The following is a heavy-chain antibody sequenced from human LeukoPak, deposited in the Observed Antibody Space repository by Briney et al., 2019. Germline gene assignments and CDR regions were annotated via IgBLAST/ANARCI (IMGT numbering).Heavy chain of an antibody. CDR2: ISGSGGST. Sequence: GGSLRLSCAASGFTFSSYAMSWVRQAPGKGLEWVSAISGSGGSTYYADSVKGRFTISRDNSKNTLYPQMNSLRAEDTAVYYCAKPHYYGSGSYSYYYGMDVWGKGTTVTVSS. CDR3: AKPHYYGSGSYSYYYGMDV. J-gene: IGHJ6*04. D-gene: IGHD3-10*01. CDR1: GFTFSSYA. V-gene: IGHV3-23*01.